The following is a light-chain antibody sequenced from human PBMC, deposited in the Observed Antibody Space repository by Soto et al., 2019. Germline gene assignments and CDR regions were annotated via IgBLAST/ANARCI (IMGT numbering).Light chain of an antibody. J-gene: IGKJ2*01. Sequence: EIVMTQSPATLSVSPGERATLSCRASQSVSSNLAWYQQKPGQAPRLLIYGASTRATGIPARFSGSGSGKELPVNINSLQSEDCAVFYCQQYKNRPPLTFGQGTKLEIK. CDR3: QQYKNRPPLT. CDR1: QSVSSN. V-gene: IGKV3-15*01. CDR2: GAS.